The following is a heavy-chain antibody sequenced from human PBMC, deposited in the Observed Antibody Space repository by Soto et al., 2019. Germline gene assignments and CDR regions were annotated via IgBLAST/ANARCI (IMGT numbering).Heavy chain of an antibody. Sequence: PGGSLRLSCAASGFTFSSYCMHWVRQAPGKGLEWVAVIWYDGSNKYYADSVKGRFTISRDNSKNTLYLQMNSLRAEDTAVYYCARASPGWLRFLRKLYYYGMDVWGQGTTVTVSS. CDR1: GFTFSSYC. CDR2: IWYDGSNK. J-gene: IGHJ6*02. CDR3: ARASPGWLRFLRKLYYYGMDV. V-gene: IGHV3-33*08. D-gene: IGHD5-12*01.